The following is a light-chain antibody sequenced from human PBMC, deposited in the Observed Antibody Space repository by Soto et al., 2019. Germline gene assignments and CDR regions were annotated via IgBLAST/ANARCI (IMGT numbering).Light chain of an antibody. V-gene: IGKV1-33*01. CDR1: QDISKY. CDR3: LQYDQLPIT. Sequence: DIQMTQSASSLPASVGETVTICCQASQDISKYLNWFQQKPGKAPKLLIYDVFNVETGVPSRFSGRGSGTDFTLIISNLQPEDFATYYCLQYDQLPITFGGGTKVDI. CDR2: DVF. J-gene: IGKJ4*01.